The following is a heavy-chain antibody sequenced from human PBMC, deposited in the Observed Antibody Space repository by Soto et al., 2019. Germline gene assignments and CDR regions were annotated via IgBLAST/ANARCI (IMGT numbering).Heavy chain of an antibody. CDR2: INHSGST. J-gene: IGHJ4*02. D-gene: IGHD1-20*01. Sequence: PSETLSLTCAVYGGSFSGYYWSWIRQPPGKGLEWIGEINHSGSTNYNPSLESRVSVSVDTSKNQFSLKVSGVSAADTAVYYCATSQKGYNWNYFDHWGQGALATVSS. CDR3: ATSQKGYNWNYFDH. CDR1: GGSFSGYY. V-gene: IGHV4-34*01.